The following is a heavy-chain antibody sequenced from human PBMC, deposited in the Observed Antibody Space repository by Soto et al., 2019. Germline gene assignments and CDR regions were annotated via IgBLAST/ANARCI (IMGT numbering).Heavy chain of an antibody. J-gene: IGHJ4*02. V-gene: IGHV3-23*01. CDR2: ISGSGGST. Sequence: GGSLRLSCAASGFTFSSYAMSWVRQAPGKGLEWVSAISGSGGSTYYADSVKGRFTISRDNSKNTLYLQMNSLRAEDTAVYYCAKEGHFVVVPAASYYFDYWGQGTLVTVSS. CDR3: AKEGHFVVVPAASYYFDY. D-gene: IGHD2-2*01. CDR1: GFTFSSYA.